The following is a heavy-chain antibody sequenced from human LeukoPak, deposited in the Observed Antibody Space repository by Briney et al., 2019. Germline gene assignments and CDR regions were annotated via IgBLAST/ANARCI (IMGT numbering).Heavy chain of an antibody. V-gene: IGHV3-11*04. D-gene: IGHD6-19*01. J-gene: IGHJ4*02. CDR3: AKDQSSGWYGLYFFDY. Sequence: GGSLRLSCAASGFTFSDYYMSWIRQAPGKGLEWVSYISSSGSTIYYADSVKGRFTISRDNSKNTLYLQMNSLRAEDTAIYYCAKDQSSGWYGLYFFDYWGQGTLVTVSS. CDR1: GFTFSDYY. CDR2: ISSSGSTI.